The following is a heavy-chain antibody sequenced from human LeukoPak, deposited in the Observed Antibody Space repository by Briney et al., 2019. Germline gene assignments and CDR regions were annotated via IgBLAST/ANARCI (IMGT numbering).Heavy chain of an antibody. Sequence: GGSLRLSCAASGFTFSSYEMNWVRQAPGKGLEWVSYISSSGSTIYYADSVKGRFTISRDNAKNSLYLQMNSLRAEDTAVYYCARALLVPGVSDAFDIWGQGTMVTVSS. CDR3: ARALLVPGVSDAFDI. CDR1: GFTFSSYE. CDR2: ISSSGSTI. V-gene: IGHV3-48*03. J-gene: IGHJ3*02. D-gene: IGHD3-10*01.